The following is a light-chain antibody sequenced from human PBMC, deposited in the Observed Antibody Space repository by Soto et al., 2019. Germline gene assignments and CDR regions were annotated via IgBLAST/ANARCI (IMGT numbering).Light chain of an antibody. CDR1: SSDAGGYNY. CDR3: CSHAGDNTYV. J-gene: IGLJ1*01. Sequence: QSALTQPPSASGSPGQSVTISCTGTSSDAGGYNYVSWYQQHPGKAPKLMIYEVTKRPSGVPDRFSGSKSGNTASLTVSGLQAEDEADYFCCSHAGDNTYVFGTGTKVTVL. CDR2: EVT. V-gene: IGLV2-8*01.